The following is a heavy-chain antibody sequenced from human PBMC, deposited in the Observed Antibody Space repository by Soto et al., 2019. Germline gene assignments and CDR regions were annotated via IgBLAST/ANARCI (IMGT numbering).Heavy chain of an antibody. CDR3: ARGITFWGVIFDD. CDR1: NGSISNNDW. Sequence: QVQLQESGPGLVKPSGTLSLTCAVSNGSISNNDWWSWVRQPPGKGLEWIGEINHSGTTNYNPSLKSRVTILVDKSKNQFSLKLTSVTAADTAVYYCARGITFWGVIFDDWGQGTLVTVSS. J-gene: IGHJ4*02. CDR2: INHSGTT. D-gene: IGHD3-16*01. V-gene: IGHV4-4*02.